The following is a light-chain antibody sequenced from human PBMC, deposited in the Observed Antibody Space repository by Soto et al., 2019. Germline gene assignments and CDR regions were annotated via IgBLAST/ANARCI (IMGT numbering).Light chain of an antibody. CDR1: QSISSW. CDR3: QQYNIYST. J-gene: IGKJ2*01. V-gene: IGKV1-5*01. CDR2: DAS. Sequence: DIQMTQSPSTLSASVGDRVTITCRASQSISSWLAWYQQKPGKAPKLLIYDASSLESGVPSRFSGSGSGTEVTLIISSMQPDDFATYYCQQYNIYSTFGQGTKLEIK.